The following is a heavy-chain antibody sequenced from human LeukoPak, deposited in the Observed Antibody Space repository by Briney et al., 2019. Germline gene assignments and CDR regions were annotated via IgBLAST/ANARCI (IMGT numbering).Heavy chain of an antibody. V-gene: IGHV4-59*01. CDR3: ARVTSGMNNWFDP. CDR2: IFYSGST. CDR1: GGSITGYY. Sequence: SETLSLTCTVSGGSITGYYWTWVRQPPGNALEWIGFIFYSGSTNYNPSLKSRVTISIDTSKNQFSLKLTSVTAADTAMYYCARVTSGMNNWFDPWGQGSLVTVSS. J-gene: IGHJ5*02. D-gene: IGHD3-10*01.